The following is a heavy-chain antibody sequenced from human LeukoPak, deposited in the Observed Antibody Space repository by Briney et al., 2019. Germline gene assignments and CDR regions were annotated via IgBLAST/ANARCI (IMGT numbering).Heavy chain of an antibody. Sequence: GASVKVSCKASGYTFTSYYMHWVRQAPGQGLEWMGWINPNSGGTNYAQKFQGRVTMTRDTSISTAYMELSRLRSDDTAVYYCARDHEELPDAFDIWGQGTMVTVSS. CDR1: GYTFTSYY. D-gene: IGHD1-26*01. J-gene: IGHJ3*02. V-gene: IGHV1-2*02. CDR2: INPNSGGT. CDR3: ARDHEELPDAFDI.